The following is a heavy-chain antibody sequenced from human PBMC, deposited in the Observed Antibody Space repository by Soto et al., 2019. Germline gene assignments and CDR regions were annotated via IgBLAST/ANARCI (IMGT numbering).Heavy chain of an antibody. V-gene: IGHV3-48*04. CDR3: VRGGSNYAS. CDR2: TSTSSTTK. CDR1: GFSFSAYS. D-gene: IGHD4-4*01. Sequence: GGSLRLSCAASGFSFSAYSMNWVRQAPGKGLEWIAYTSTSSTTKYYADSVRGRFSISRDNAKNSMYLQMDSLRGEDTAVYYCVRGGSNYASWGQGTLVTVSS. J-gene: IGHJ5*02.